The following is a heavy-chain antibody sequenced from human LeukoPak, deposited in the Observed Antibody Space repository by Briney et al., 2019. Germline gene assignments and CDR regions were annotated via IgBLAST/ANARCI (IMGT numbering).Heavy chain of an antibody. V-gene: IGHV3-30*02. CDR1: GFSFSSYE. D-gene: IGHD3-9*01. J-gene: IGHJ6*03. Sequence: GGSLRLSCAASGFSFSSYEMNWVRQAPGKGLEWVSFIRYVGINKYYADSVKGRFTISRDNSKNTLYLQMNNLRAEDTAVYYCARGGFDWLLFNYYYYMDVWGKGTTVTISS. CDR3: ARGGFDWLLFNYYYYMDV. CDR2: IRYVGINK.